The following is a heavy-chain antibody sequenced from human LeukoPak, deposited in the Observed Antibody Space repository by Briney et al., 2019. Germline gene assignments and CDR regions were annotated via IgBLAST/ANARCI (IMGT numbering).Heavy chain of an antibody. CDR3: ARAHRVSGDAFDI. J-gene: IGHJ3*02. Sequence: PGGSLRLSCIGSGFTFGDYPMSWFRQAPGKGLEWVSFIRTKTYGGTTEYAASVKGRFIISRGDSENIAYLQMDSLKTEDTAVYYCARAHRVSGDAFDIWGQGTMVTVSS. V-gene: IGHV3-49*03. CDR1: GFTFGDYP. CDR2: IRTKTYGGTT.